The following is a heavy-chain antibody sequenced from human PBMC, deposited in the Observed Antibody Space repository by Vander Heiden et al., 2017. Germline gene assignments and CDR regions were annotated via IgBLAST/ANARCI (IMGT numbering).Heavy chain of an antibody. V-gene: IGHV2-5*02. CDR3: ALRPPYGSGLYRWFDP. CDR1: GFSLSTSGVG. J-gene: IGHJ5*02. Sequence: QITLKESGPTLVKPTQTLTLTCTVSGFSLSTSGVGVAWIRQHPGKALECLALIYWDNDKHYSPSLKSRLTITKDTSKNQVVLTITNMDPVDTGTYYCALRPPYGSGLYRWFDPWGQGTLVTVSS. CDR2: IYWDNDK. D-gene: IGHD3-10*01.